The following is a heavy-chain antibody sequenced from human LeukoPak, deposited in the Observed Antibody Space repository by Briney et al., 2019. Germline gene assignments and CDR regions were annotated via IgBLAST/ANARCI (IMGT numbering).Heavy chain of an antibody. CDR1: GFTFSSYA. CDR2: ISYDGSNK. CDR3: AREQNFVVVPAAGWFDP. J-gene: IGHJ5*02. Sequence: GGSLRLSCAASGFTFSSYAMHWVRQAPGKGLEWVAVISYDGSNKYYADSAKGRFTISRDNSKNTLYLQMNSLRAEDTAVYYCAREQNFVVVPAAGWFDPWGQGTLVTVSS. V-gene: IGHV3-30-3*01. D-gene: IGHD2-2*01.